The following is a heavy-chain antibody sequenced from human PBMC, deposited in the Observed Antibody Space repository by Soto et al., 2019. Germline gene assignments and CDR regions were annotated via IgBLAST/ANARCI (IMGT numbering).Heavy chain of an antibody. D-gene: IGHD2-21*01. J-gene: IGHJ4*02. CDR2: ISYDGSNK. V-gene: IGHV3-30*18. CDR1: GFTFSSYG. Sequence: QVQLVESGGGVVQPGRSLRLSCAASGFTFSSYGMHWVRQAPGKGLEWVAVISYDGSNKYYADSVKGRFTISRDNSKISLYMQINSLRDEDTCVYYCAKDKFAMVIASYNLDYWGQGTMVTVSS. CDR3: AKDKFAMVIASYNLDY.